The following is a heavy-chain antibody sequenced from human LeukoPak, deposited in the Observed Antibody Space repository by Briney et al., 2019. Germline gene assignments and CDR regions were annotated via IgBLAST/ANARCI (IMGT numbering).Heavy chain of an antibody. J-gene: IGHJ4*02. CDR3: ARRGGGYSYGSPFFDY. V-gene: IGHV5-51*01. CDR2: IYPGDSDT. D-gene: IGHD5-18*01. CDR1: GYSFTSYW. Sequence: GESLKISCKGSGYSFTSYWIGWVRQMPGKGLEWMGIIYPGDSDTRYSPSFQGQVTISADKSISTAYLQWSSLKASDTAMYYCARRGGGYSYGSPFFDYWGQGTLVTVSS.